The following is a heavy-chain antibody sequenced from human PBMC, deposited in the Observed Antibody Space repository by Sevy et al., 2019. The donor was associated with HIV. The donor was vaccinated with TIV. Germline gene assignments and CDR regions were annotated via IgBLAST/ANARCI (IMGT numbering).Heavy chain of an antibody. CDR1: GFTFSNFA. J-gene: IGHJ4*02. Sequence: GESLKISCAASGFTFSNFAMHWVRQTPGKGLEWVAVISYDGTNKFYADSVKGRFTISRDNSKSTLYLQMDSLRTEDTAVYYCARGPFGDYVLVYFDYWGQGTLVTVSS. CDR2: ISYDGTNK. D-gene: IGHD4-17*01. CDR3: ARGPFGDYVLVYFDY. V-gene: IGHV3-30-3*01.